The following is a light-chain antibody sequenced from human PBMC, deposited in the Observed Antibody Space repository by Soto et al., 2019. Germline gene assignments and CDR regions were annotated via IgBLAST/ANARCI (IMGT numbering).Light chain of an antibody. CDR3: QKYNGAPWT. CDR1: QDINND. J-gene: IGKJ1*01. CDR2: AAS. V-gene: IGKV1-27*01. Sequence: DIQMTQSPSSLSASVGDRVTITCRARQDINNDLAWYQQKPGKVPKLLIYAASTLQSEVPSRFSGGGSGTDFTLTISSLQTEDVATYYCQKYNGAPWTFGQGTKVEIK.